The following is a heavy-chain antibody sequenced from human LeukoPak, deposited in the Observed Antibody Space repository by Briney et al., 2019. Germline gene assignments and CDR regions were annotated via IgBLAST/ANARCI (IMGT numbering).Heavy chain of an antibody. CDR1: GFTFSSYA. CDR2: ISGSGGST. D-gene: IGHD2-2*01. CDR3: AKDFCSSTSCYADY. V-gene: IGHV3-23*01. J-gene: IGHJ4*02. Sequence: GGSLRLSXAASGFTFSSYAMSWVRQAPGKGLEWVSAISGSGGSTYYADSVKGRFTISRDNSKNTLYLQMNSLRAEDTAVYYCAKDFCSSTSCYADYWGQGTLVTVSS.